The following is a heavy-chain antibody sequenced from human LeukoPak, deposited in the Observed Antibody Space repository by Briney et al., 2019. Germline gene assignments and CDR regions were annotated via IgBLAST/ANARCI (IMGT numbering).Heavy chain of an antibody. V-gene: IGHV3-53*04. D-gene: IGHD2-15*01. CDR3: ARGRSGGGRYFDY. J-gene: IGHJ4*02. Sequence: GGSLRPSCAASGFTVSSNYMSGVRQAPGKGLEWVSVIYSGGSTYYADSVKGRFTISRHNSKNTLYLQMNSLRAEDTAVYYCARGRSGGGRYFDYWGQGTLVTVSS. CDR2: IYSGGST. CDR1: GFTVSSNY.